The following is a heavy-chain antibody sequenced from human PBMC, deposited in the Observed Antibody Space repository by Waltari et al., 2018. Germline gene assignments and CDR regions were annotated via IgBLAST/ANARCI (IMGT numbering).Heavy chain of an antibody. CDR2: INHSGST. Sequence: QVQLQQWGAGLLKPSETLSLTCAVYGGSFSVYYWSWIRQPPGKGLEWIGEINHSGSTNDNPSINRRFTISLETSKNHFSLKLSSVTAADPAVYYCARADRGPRSGSSATPAWGPWGQGTLVTVSS. J-gene: IGHJ5*02. D-gene: IGHD1-26*01. V-gene: IGHV4-34*01. CDR1: GGSFSVYY. CDR3: ARADRGPRSGSSATPAWGP.